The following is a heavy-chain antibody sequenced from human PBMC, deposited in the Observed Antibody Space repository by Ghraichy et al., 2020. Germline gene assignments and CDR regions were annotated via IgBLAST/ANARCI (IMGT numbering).Heavy chain of an antibody. CDR1: GFSLSTSGVG. D-gene: IGHD2-2*01. CDR2: IYWDDDK. J-gene: IGHJ6*02. CDR3: AHRREDVVVPAATKTGYYGMDV. V-gene: IGHV2-5*02. Sequence: SGPTLVKPTQTLTLTCTFSGFSLSTSGVGVGWIRQPPGKALEWLALIYWDDDKRYSTSLKSRLTITKDTSKNQVVLTMTNMDPVDTATYYCAHRREDVVVPAATKTGYYGMDVWGQGTTVTVSS.